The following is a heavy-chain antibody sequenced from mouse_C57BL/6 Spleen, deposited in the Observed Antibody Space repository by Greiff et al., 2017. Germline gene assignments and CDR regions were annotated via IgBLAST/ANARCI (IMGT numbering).Heavy chain of an antibody. D-gene: IGHD1-1*01. CDR3: ASTTIDYYFDY. Sequence: QVTLKVSGPGILPPSQTLSLTCSFSGFSLSTFGMGVHWVRQSPGKGLEWLGVIWSGGSTDYNAAFISRLSISKDNSKSQVFFKMNSLQADDTAIYYCASTTIDYYFDYWGQGTTLTVSS. V-gene: IGHV2-2*01. CDR2: IWSGGST. J-gene: IGHJ2*01. CDR1: GFSLSTFG.